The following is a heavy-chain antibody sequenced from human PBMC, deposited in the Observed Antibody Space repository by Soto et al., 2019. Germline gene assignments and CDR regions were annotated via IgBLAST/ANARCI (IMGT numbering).Heavy chain of an antibody. CDR1: GVSISNGGYY. Sequence: SETLSLTCTVSGVSISNGGYYWGWIRQHPGKGLEWIGNIYHSGRTYYNPSLKSRVIMSVDTSKNHFSLNLNSVTAADTAMYLCASVIGGDSEYYFDYWGQGTLVTVS. J-gene: IGHJ4*02. CDR3: ASVIGGDSEYYFDY. CDR2: IYHSGRT. V-gene: IGHV4-31*03. D-gene: IGHD4-17*01.